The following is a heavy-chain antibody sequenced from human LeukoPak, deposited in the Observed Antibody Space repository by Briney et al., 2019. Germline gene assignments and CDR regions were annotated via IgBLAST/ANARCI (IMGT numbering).Heavy chain of an antibody. Sequence: SETLSLTCTVSGGSISSYYWSWIRQPPGKGLEWIGYIHHSGSTNYKPSLKSRVTISVDTSKNQFSLKLTSVTAADTAVYYCARGPPGGQFDPWGQGTLVTVSS. CDR1: GGSISSYY. CDR3: ARGPPGGQFDP. J-gene: IGHJ5*02. D-gene: IGHD3-10*01. V-gene: IGHV4-59*01. CDR2: IHHSGST.